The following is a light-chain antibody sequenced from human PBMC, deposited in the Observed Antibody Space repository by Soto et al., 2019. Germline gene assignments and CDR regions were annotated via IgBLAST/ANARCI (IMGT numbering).Light chain of an antibody. J-gene: IGKJ2*01. CDR3: QQYSNWPPYT. V-gene: IGKV3-15*01. CDR2: GAS. CDR1: QSVGSN. Sequence: EIVMTQSPATLSVSPGERVTLSCMASQSVGSNLAWYQQTPGQAPRLLTHGASTRATGIPDRFRGSGSGTEFTLTISSLQSEDFAVYYCQQYSNWPPYTFGQGTKGDIK.